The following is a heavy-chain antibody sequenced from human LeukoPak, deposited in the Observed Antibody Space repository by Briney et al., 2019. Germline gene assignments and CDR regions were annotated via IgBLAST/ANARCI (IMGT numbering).Heavy chain of an antibody. J-gene: IGHJ6*03. D-gene: IGHD6-13*01. Sequence: MPSETLSLTCTVSGGSISSYYWSWIRQPPGKGLEWIGYIYYSESTNYNPSLKSRVTISVDTSKNQFSLKLSSVTAADTAVYYCARVGYSSSWFYYYYMDVWGKGTTVTVSS. CDR3: ARVGYSSSWFYYYYMDV. CDR1: GGSISSYY. V-gene: IGHV4-59*01. CDR2: IYYSEST.